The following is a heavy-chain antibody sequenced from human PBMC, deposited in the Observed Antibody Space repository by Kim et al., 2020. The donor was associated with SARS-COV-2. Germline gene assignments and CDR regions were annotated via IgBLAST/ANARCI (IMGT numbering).Heavy chain of an antibody. Sequence: NSVKGRFTISRDNSKNPLYLQMGSLRAEDMAVYYCARGVLESYYYYGMDVWGQGTTVTVSS. J-gene: IGHJ6*02. CDR3: ARGVLESYYYYGMDV. V-gene: IGHV3-64*01. D-gene: IGHD3-3*01.